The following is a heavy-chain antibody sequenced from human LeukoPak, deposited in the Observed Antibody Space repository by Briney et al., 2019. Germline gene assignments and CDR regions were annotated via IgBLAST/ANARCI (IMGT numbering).Heavy chain of an antibody. J-gene: IGHJ4*02. CDR1: GFTFSSYA. D-gene: IGHD3-9*01. Sequence: GGSLRLSCAASGFTFSSYAMSWVRQAPGKGLEWVSAISGSGGSTYYADPVKGRFTISRDNSKNTLYLQMNSLRAEDTAVYYCAKVLTPTKTGSFPLDYWGQGTLVTVSS. CDR3: AKVLTPTKTGSFPLDY. CDR2: ISGSGGST. V-gene: IGHV3-23*01.